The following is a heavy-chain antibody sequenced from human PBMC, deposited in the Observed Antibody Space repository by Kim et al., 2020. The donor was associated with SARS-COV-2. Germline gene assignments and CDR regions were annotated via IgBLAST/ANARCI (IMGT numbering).Heavy chain of an antibody. D-gene: IGHD1-7*01. CDR2: DGSST. V-gene: IGHV3-74*01. CDR3: ALTGNTAY. J-gene: IGHJ4*02. Sequence: DGSSTSYADSVKGRFTISRDNAKNTLDLQMNSLRAEDTAMYYCALTGNTAYWGQGTLVTVSS.